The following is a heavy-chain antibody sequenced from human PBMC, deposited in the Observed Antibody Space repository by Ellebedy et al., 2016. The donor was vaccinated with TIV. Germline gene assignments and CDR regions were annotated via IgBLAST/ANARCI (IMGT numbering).Heavy chain of an antibody. CDR3: ARDVNSPKYSSSWWDDAFDI. V-gene: IGHV1-69*04. Sequence: SVKVSCXASGGTFSSYAISWVRQAPGQGLEWMGRIIPILGIANYAQKFQGRVTITADKSTSTAYMELSSLRSEDTAVYYCARDVNSPKYSSSWWDDAFDIWGQGTMVTVSS. CDR1: GGTFSSYA. CDR2: IIPILGIA. D-gene: IGHD6-13*01. J-gene: IGHJ3*02.